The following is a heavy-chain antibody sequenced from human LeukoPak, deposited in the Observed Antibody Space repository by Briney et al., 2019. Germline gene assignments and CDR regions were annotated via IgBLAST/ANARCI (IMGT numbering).Heavy chain of an antibody. V-gene: IGHV4-39*01. Sequence: SETLSLTCTVSGGSISSHYWGWIRQPPGKGLEWIGSIYYSGSTYYNPSLKSRVTISVDTSENQFSLKLSSVTAADTAVYYCARGHRWLQLSYYYYMDVWGKGTTVTVSS. J-gene: IGHJ6*03. D-gene: IGHD5-24*01. CDR3: ARGHRWLQLSYYYYMDV. CDR2: IYYSGST. CDR1: GGSISSHY.